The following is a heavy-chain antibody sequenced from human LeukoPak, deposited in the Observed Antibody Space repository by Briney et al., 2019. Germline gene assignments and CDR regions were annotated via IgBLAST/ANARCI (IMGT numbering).Heavy chain of an antibody. V-gene: IGHV1-2*02. J-gene: IGHJ4*02. CDR2: INPNSGAT. Sequence: ASVKVSCQASGYTFTGYYIHWVRQAPGQGLEWMGWINPNSGATNYAQKFQGRVTMTRDTSISTAYMELSGLRSDDTAVYFCARVFQPLPSFDYWGQGTLLTVSS. D-gene: IGHD2-21*01. CDR3: ARVFQPLPSFDY. CDR1: GYTFTGYY.